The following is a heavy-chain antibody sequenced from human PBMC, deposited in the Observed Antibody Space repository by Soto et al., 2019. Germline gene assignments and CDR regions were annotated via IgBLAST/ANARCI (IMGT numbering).Heavy chain of an antibody. CDR3: AKRLSHCSSTSCFDY. Sequence: GGSLRLSCAASGFTFSSYAMSWVRQAPGKGLEWVSAISGSGGTTNYADSVKGRFSISRDNSKNTLYLQMNSLRAEDTAVYYCAKRLSHCSSTSCFDYWGQGTLVTVSS. V-gene: IGHV3-23*01. CDR1: GFTFSSYA. D-gene: IGHD2-2*01. CDR2: ISGSGGTT. J-gene: IGHJ4*02.